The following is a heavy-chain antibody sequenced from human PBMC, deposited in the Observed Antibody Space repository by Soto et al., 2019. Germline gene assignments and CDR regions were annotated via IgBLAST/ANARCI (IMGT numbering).Heavy chain of an antibody. V-gene: IGHV4-59*01. CDR3: ARGPAQQLVPWFDP. CDR1: GGSISSYY. D-gene: IGHD6-13*01. Sequence: LSLTCTVSGGSISSYYCSWIRQPPWKGLEWIGYIYYSGSTNYNPSLKSRVTISVDTSKNQFSLKLSSVTAADTAVYYCARGPAQQLVPWFDPWGQGTLVTVSS. J-gene: IGHJ5*02. CDR2: IYYSGST.